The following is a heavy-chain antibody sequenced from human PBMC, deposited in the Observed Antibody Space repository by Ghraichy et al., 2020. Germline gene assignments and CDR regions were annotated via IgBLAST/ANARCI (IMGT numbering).Heavy chain of an antibody. CDR1: GFTFSSYG. D-gene: IGHD3-22*01. V-gene: IGHV3-33*01. J-gene: IGHJ4*02. Sequence: GGSLRLSCAASGFTFSSYGMHWVRQAPGKGLEWVAVIWYDGSNKYYADSVKGRFTISRDNSKNTLYLQMNSLRAEDTAVYYCAREGSSGSHLDYWGQGTLVTVSS. CDR3: AREGSSGSHLDY. CDR2: IWYDGSNK.